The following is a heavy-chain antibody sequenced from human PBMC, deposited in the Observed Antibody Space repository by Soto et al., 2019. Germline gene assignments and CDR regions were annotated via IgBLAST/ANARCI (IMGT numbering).Heavy chain of an antibody. CDR1: GFTFSSYA. J-gene: IGHJ5*02. Sequence: EVQLLESGGGLVQPGGSLRLSCAASGFTFSSYAITWVRQATGKGLEWVSAISGSDDSAHYADSVKGRFTISRDNSKNTLYLQMNSMRAADTAVYYCAKSRDGYNLLDLWCQGSRLTVSS. V-gene: IGHV3-23*01. D-gene: IGHD5-12*01. CDR2: ISGSDDSA. CDR3: AKSRDGYNLLDL.